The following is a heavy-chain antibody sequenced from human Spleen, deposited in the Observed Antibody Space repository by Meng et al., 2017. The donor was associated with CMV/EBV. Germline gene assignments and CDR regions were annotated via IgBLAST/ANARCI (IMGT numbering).Heavy chain of an antibody. Sequence: FPFSGSAMHWVRQASGKGLEWVGRIRSKADNYATAYTASVKGRFTVSRDDSKNTAYLQMNSLKTEDSAVYYCTRPVSPAAGNLWFDPWGQGTLVTVSS. CDR2: IRSKADNYAT. CDR3: TRPVSPAAGNLWFDP. D-gene: IGHD6-13*01. V-gene: IGHV3-73*01. CDR1: FPFSGSA. J-gene: IGHJ5*02.